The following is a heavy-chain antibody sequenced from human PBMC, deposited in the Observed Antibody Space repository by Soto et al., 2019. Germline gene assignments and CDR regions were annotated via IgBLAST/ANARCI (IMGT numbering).Heavy chain of an antibody. V-gene: IGHV3-23*01. CDR1: GFTFSSYA. D-gene: IGHD4-4*01. J-gene: IGHJ6*02. Sequence: GGSLRLSCAASGFTFSSYAMSWVRQAPGKGLEWVSAISGSGGSTYYADSVKGRFTISRDNSKNTLYLQMNSLRAEDTAVYYCAKANPKFRLQYYYYYGMDVWGQGTTVTVSS. CDR3: AKANPKFRLQYYYYYGMDV. CDR2: ISGSGGST.